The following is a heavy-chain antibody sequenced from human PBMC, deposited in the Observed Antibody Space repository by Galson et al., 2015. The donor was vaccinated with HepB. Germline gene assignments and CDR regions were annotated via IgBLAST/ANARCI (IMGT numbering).Heavy chain of an antibody. Sequence: CAISGDSVSSNSAAWIWIRQSPSRGLEWLGRTYYNSKWYNDYAISVKSRIAFNPDTSKNQFSLQLDSVTPEDTAVYYCARRGFGSGYSAVDFWGQGTMVTVSS. CDR2: TYYNSKWYN. CDR1: GDSVSSNSAA. D-gene: IGHD3-22*01. J-gene: IGHJ3*01. V-gene: IGHV6-1*01. CDR3: ARRGFGSGYSAVDF.